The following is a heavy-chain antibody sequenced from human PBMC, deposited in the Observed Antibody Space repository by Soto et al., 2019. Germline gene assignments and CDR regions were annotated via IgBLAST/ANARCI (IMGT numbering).Heavy chain of an antibody. J-gene: IGHJ5*02. V-gene: IGHV3-48*03. CDR1: GFNFSIYE. Sequence: GGALRLSCAASGFNFSIYEMNWVRQAPGNGLEWVSYISSSGSIIYYADSVKGRFTISIDNAKNSLYPQMNSLRAEDTAVYYCARGVMYYYDSSGYTHWFDPWGQGTQVTVSS. D-gene: IGHD3-22*01. CDR2: ISSSGSII. CDR3: ARGVMYYYDSSGYTHWFDP.